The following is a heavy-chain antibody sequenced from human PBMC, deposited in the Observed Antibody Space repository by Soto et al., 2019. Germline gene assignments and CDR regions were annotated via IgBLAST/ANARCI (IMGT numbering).Heavy chain of an antibody. D-gene: IGHD2-2*02. CDR3: ARDFPYCSSPSCYNYYYGMDV. CDR2: IYTSGST. V-gene: IGHV4-4*07. CDR1: GGSISSYY. J-gene: IGHJ6*02. Sequence: SETLSLTCTVSGGSISSYYWSWIRQPAGKGLEWIGRIYTSGSTNYNPSLKSRVTMSVDTSKNQFSLKLSSVTAADTAVYYCARDFPYCSSPSCYNYYYGMDVWGQGTTVTVSS.